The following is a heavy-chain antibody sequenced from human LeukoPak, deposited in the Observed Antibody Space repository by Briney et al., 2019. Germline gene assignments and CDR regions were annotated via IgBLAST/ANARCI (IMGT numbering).Heavy chain of an antibody. Sequence: SETLSLTCAVYGGSFSGYHWSWIRQPPGKGLEWIGEINHSGSTNYNPSLKSRVTISVDTSKNQFSLKLSFVTAADTAVYYCARGLRFLVVWGQGTTVTVSS. J-gene: IGHJ6*02. V-gene: IGHV4-34*01. CDR3: ARGLRFLVV. CDR1: GGSFSGYH. CDR2: INHSGST. D-gene: IGHD3-3*01.